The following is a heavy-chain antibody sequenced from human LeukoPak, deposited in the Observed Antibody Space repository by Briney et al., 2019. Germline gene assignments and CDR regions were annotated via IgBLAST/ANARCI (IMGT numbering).Heavy chain of an antibody. CDR2: ISGSDSTI. V-gene: IGHV3-48*03. CDR3: ARVGTINYYYGMDV. Sequence: GGSLRLPCAASGFFFSSHEMTWVRQAPGKGLEWVSYISGSDSTINYGDSVKGRFIISRDNAKKSLYLQMNSLRAEDTAVYYCARVGTINYYYGMDVWGQGTTVTVSS. J-gene: IGHJ6*02. CDR1: GFFFSSHE. D-gene: IGHD4/OR15-4a*01.